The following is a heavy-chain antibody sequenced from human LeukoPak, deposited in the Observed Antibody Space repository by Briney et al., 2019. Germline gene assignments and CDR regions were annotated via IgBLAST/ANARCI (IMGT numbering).Heavy chain of an antibody. V-gene: IGHV3-66*02. CDR1: GFTVSSNY. CDR2: IYSGGST. J-gene: IGHJ3*02. CDR3: ATHTVTTDYAFDI. D-gene: IGHD4-11*01. Sequence: GGSLKLSCAASGFTVSSNYRSWVRQAPGKGLEWVSVIYSGGSTYYADSVKGRFTISRDNSKNTLYLQMNSLRAEDTAVYYCATHTVTTDYAFDIWGQGTMVTVSS.